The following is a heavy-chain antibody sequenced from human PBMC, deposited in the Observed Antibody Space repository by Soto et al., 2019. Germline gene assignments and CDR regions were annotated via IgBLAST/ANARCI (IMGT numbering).Heavy chain of an antibody. CDR1: GYSFSDNG. Sequence: QVQLVQSGGEVKKPGASVKVSCKASGYSFSDNGISWVRQAPGQGLEWIGWISAYNGNRNYAQKLQVRVTMTTDTSTSTAYMEMRSLRSDDTAVYYCARDSSDSSAYSSWGQGTLVTVSS. V-gene: IGHV1-18*04. D-gene: IGHD3-22*01. CDR2: ISAYNGNR. CDR3: ARDSSDSSAYSS. J-gene: IGHJ5*02.